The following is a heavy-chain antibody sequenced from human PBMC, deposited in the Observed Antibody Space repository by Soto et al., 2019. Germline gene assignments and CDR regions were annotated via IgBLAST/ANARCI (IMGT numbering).Heavy chain of an antibody. CDR3: ASEGWFDP. V-gene: IGHV1-69*02. J-gene: IGHJ5*02. Sequence: QVQLVQSGAEVKKPGSSVKVSCKASGGTFSSYTISWVRQAPGQGLEWMGRIIPILGIANYAQKFQGRVTSTADKSTSTAYMELSSLRSEDTAVYYGASEGWFDPWGQGTLVTVSS. CDR1: GGTFSSYT. CDR2: IIPILGIA.